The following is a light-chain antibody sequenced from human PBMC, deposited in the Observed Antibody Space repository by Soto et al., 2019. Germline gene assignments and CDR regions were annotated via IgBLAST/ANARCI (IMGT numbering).Light chain of an antibody. CDR1: QVISSY. J-gene: IGKJ5*01. CDR3: QQSYGTPIT. V-gene: IGKV1-39*01. Sequence: DIQLTQSPSFLSASVGDRVTITCRASQVISSYLAWYQQKPGKAPNLLIYVASSLQSEVPSRFSGSGSGTDFTLTITSLQPEDFATYYCQQSYGTPITFGQGTRLEIK. CDR2: VAS.